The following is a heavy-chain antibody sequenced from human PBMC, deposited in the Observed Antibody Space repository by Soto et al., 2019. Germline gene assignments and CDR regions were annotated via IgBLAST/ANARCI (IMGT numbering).Heavy chain of an antibody. Sequence: SGPTLVNPTQTLTLTCTFSGLSLRTSGMCVSWIRQPPGKALEWLARIDWDEDKYYSTSLKTRLTISKDTSKNQVVFTMTDMDPVDTATYYCARIPNYYYMDVWGTGTTVTVSS. V-gene: IGHV2-70*11. CDR1: GLSLRTSGMC. CDR3: ARIPNYYYMDV. CDR2: IDWDEDK. J-gene: IGHJ6*03.